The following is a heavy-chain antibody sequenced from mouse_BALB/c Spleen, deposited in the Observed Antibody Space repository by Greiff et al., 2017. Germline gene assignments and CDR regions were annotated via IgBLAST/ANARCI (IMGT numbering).Heavy chain of an antibody. CDR2: IWAGGST. CDR1: GFSLTSYG. J-gene: IGHJ1*01. CDR3: AREDIYYGNYWYFDV. V-gene: IGHV2-9*02. D-gene: IGHD2-1*01. Sequence: QVQLQQSGPGLVAPSQSLSITCTVSGFSLTSYGVHWVRQPPGKGLEWLGVIWAGGSTNYNSALMSRLSISKDNSKSQVFLKMNSLQTDDTAMYYCAREDIYYGNYWYFDVWGAGTTVTVSS.